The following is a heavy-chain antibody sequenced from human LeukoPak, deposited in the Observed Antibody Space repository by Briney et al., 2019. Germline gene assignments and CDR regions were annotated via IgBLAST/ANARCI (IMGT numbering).Heavy chain of an antibody. J-gene: IGHJ3*02. D-gene: IGHD2-15*01. V-gene: IGHV1-2*02. CDR3: ARADCSGGSCYSDDAFDI. CDR1: GYTFTGYY. Sequence: SVKVSCKASGYTFTGYYMHWVRQAPGQGLEWMGWINPNSGGTNYAQKFQGRVTMTRDTSISTAYMELSRLRSDDTAVYYCARADCSGGSCYSDDAFDIWGQGTMVTVSS. CDR2: INPNSGGT.